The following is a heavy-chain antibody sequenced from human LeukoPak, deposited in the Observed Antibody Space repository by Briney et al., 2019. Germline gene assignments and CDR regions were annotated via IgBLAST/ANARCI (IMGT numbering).Heavy chain of an antibody. V-gene: IGHV3-30*18. D-gene: IGHD3-10*01. CDR1: GFTFSSYG. Sequence: GRSLRLSCAASGFTFSSYGMHWVRQAPGKGLEWVAVISYDGSNKYYADSVKGRFTISRDNSKNTLYLQMNSLRAEDTAVYYCAKDQNYYGSGSYYNVPSNWGQGTLVTVS. CDR3: AKDQNYYGSGSYYNVPSN. J-gene: IGHJ4*02. CDR2: ISYDGSNK.